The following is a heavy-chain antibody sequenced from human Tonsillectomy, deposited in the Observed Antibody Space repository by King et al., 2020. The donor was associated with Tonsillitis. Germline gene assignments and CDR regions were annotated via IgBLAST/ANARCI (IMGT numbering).Heavy chain of an antibody. V-gene: IGHV3-21*01. CDR3: AIDRGPHGSGAAHWFDP. J-gene: IGHJ5*02. CDR2: ISSGSSYI. Sequence: VQLVESGGGLVKPGGSLRLSCAASGFTFSSYTINWVRQAPGKGLEWVSSISSGSSYIYYADSVKGRFTISRDNAKNSLYLQMNSLRAEDTAVYYCAIDRGPHGSGAAHWFDPWGQGTLVTVSS. D-gene: IGHD3-10*01. CDR1: GFTFSSYT.